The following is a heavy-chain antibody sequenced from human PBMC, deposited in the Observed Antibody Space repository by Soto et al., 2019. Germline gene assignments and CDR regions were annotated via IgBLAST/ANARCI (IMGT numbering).Heavy chain of an antibody. V-gene: IGHV1-69*08. CDR3: ARDSPMYYYDSSGYTLDY. D-gene: IGHD3-22*01. CDR1: GGTFSSYT. Sequence: QVQLVQSGAEVKKPGSSVKVSCKASGGTFSSYTISWVRQAPGQGLEWKGRIIPILGIANYAQKFQGRVTITADKSTSTAYMELSSLRSEDTAVYYCARDSPMYYYDSSGYTLDYWGQGTLVTVSS. J-gene: IGHJ4*02. CDR2: IIPILGIA.